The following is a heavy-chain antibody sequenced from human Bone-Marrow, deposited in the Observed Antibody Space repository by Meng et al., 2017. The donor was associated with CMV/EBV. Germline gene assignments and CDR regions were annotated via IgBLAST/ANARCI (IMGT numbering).Heavy chain of an antibody. CDR3: ASLRWEGLARPFDY. V-gene: IGHV4-39*07. D-gene: IGHD4-23*01. CDR1: GGSISSSSYY. CDR2: IYYSGSS. Sequence: SETLSLTCTVSGGSISSSSYYWGWIRQPPGKGLEWIGSIYYSGSSYYNPSLKSRVTISVDTSKNQFSLKLSSVTAADTAVYYCASLRWEGLARPFDYWGQGTRVTVSS. J-gene: IGHJ4*02.